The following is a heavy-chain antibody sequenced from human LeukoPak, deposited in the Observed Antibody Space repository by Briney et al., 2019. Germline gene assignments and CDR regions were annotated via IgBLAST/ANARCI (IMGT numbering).Heavy chain of an antibody. D-gene: IGHD5-12*01. CDR1: GYSFTSYW. CDR2: IYPGDSNT. CDR3: ASQETVAPRYYDCVMDV. J-gene: IGHJ6*02. Sequence: GESPKISCKGSGYSFTSYWIGWVGQMPGKGLEWMGIIYPGDSNTRYNPSFQGQVTISTDKPIRSAYLQWSSLKASDTAMYYCASQETVAPRYYDCVMDVWGQGTTVTVSS. V-gene: IGHV5-51*01.